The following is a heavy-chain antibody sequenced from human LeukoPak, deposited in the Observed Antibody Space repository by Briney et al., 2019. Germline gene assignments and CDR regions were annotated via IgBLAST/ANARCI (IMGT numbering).Heavy chain of an antibody. CDR1: GFTFSSYT. D-gene: IGHD3-22*01. CDR2: ISSSGSYI. J-gene: IGHJ4*02. CDR3: ASSYDRSGP. V-gene: IGHV3-21*01. Sequence: NSGGSLRLSCAASGFTFSSYTINSVRQPPGKGLEWISSISSSGSYIYYADSVKGRFTISRENTKNSLYLQMNSLRAEDTAVYYCASSYDRSGPGGQGTLVTVSS.